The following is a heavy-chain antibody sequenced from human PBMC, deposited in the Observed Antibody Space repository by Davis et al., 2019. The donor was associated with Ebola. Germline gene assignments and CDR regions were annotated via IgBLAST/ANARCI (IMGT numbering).Heavy chain of an antibody. V-gene: IGHV4-39*01. Sequence: MPSETLSLTCTVSGGSISSSSYYWGWIRQPPGKGLEWIGSIYYSGSTYYNPSLKSRLTISVDTSKNQFSLKLSSVTAADTAVYYCARQELLRFLEWSFDYWGQGTLVTVSS. D-gene: IGHD3-3*01. CDR1: GGSISSSSYY. CDR3: ARQELLRFLEWSFDY. J-gene: IGHJ4*02. CDR2: IYYSGST.